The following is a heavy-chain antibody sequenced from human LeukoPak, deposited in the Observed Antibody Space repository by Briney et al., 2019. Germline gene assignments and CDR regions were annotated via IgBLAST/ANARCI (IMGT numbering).Heavy chain of an antibody. CDR3: ARAQPGKAAAGNLGSGAPHYYYGMDV. CDR2: IIPIFGTA. V-gene: IGHV1-69*13. J-gene: IGHJ6*02. Sequence: GASVKVSCKASGGTFSSYAISWVRQAPGQGLEWMGGIIPIFGTANYAQKFQGRVTITADESTSTAYMELSSLRSEDTAVYYCARAQPGKAAAGNLGSGAPHYYYGMDVWGQGTTVTVSS. D-gene: IGHD6-13*01. CDR1: GGTFSSYA.